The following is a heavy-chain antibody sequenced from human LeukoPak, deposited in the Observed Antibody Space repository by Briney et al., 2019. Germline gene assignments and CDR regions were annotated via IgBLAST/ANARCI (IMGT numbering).Heavy chain of an antibody. J-gene: IGHJ3*02. V-gene: IGHV4-30-4*01. Sequence: SETLSLTCTVSGASIRSGDYYWSWIRQPPGKGLEWIGYIYDSGSTHYNPSLKSRITISVDTSENRFSLKLSSVTATDTAVYYCARDCSGGSCYGAFDIWGQGT. CDR2: IYDSGST. CDR1: GASIRSGDYY. CDR3: ARDCSGGSCYGAFDI. D-gene: IGHD2-15*01.